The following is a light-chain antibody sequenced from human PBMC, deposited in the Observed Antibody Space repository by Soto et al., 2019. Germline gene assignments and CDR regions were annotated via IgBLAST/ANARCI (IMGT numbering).Light chain of an antibody. J-gene: IGLJ1*01. V-gene: IGLV2-14*01. CDR2: QVT. CDR3: TSYSSSDIFYV. Sequence: QSVLTQPASVSGSPGQSITISCTGTSSDIGGYYYVSWYQHHPGKAPKLLIYQVTNRPSRVSNRFSGSKSGNTASLTISGLQADYEADYYCTSYSSSDIFYVFGTGTRSPS. CDR1: SSDIGGYYY.